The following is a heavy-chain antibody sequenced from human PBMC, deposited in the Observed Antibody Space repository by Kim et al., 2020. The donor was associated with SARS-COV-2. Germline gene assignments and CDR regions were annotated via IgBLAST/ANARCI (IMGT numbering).Heavy chain of an antibody. CDR2: INQGGTEK. V-gene: IGHV3-7*01. D-gene: IGHD3-10*01. CDR3: ARVGIYDYSWSLDS. J-gene: IGHJ4*02. Sequence: GGSLRLSCVASGFTFSYHWLTWVRQAPGKGLEWVGYINQGGTEKYYADSVRGRFTISRDSANISLYLHMNALTYEDTAVYYCARVGIYDYSWSLDSVGQ. CDR1: GFTFSYHW.